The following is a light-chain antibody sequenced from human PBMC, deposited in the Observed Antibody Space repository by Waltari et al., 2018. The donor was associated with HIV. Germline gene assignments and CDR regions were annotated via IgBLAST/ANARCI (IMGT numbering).Light chain of an antibody. Sequence: QSALTQPRSVSGSPGQSVTISCTRTSSDVGGSNYLSWYQQHPGKAPKLMIYDVSKRPSGVPDRFAGSKSGNTASLTISGLQAEDEADYYCCSYAGSYTVVFGGGTKLTVL. V-gene: IGLV2-11*01. CDR2: DVS. CDR1: SSDVGGSNY. CDR3: CSYAGSYTVV. J-gene: IGLJ2*01.